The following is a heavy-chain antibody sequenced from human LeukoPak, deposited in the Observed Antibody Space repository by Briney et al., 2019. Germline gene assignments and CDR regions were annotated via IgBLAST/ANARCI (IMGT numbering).Heavy chain of an antibody. J-gene: IGHJ4*02. CDR1: GGTFGSYA. D-gene: IGHD5-24*01. CDR3: ARSGRDGYNPTDY. CDR2: IIPILGIA. V-gene: IGHV1-69*04. Sequence: SVKVSCKASGGTFGSYAISWVRQAPGQGLEWMGRIIPILGIANYAQKFQGRVTITADKSTSTAYMELSSLRSEDTAVYYCARSGRDGYNPTDYWGQGTLVTVSS.